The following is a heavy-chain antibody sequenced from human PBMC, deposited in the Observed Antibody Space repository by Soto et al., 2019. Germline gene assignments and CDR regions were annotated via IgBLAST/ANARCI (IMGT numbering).Heavy chain of an antibody. CDR1: GFAFINCS. V-gene: IGHV3-23*05. Sequence: XGSLRLSCAASGFAFINCSMSWVRQAPGKGLEWVSTIKTSGDTTSYADPVKGRFTTSRDDSKNTLYLQMNSLRAEDTATYYCTKDVTGDIGADFWGQGTPVTVSS. J-gene: IGHJ4*02. D-gene: IGHD2-21*02. CDR2: IKTSGDTT. CDR3: TKDVTGDIGADF.